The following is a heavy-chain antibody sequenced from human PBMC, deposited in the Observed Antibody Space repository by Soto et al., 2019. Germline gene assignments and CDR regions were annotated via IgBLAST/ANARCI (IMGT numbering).Heavy chain of an antibody. J-gene: IGHJ4*02. D-gene: IGHD3-22*01. CDR2: ISFDGSKT. Sequence: GGSLRLSCEASGFTFSSYGMHWVRQAPGKGLEWVAVISFDGSKTYYADSVKGRFTISRDNSKNTLNLQMNSLKTEDTAVYYCTTDQPARDYYDSSGPNDYWGQGT. CDR1: GFTFSSYG. V-gene: IGHV3-30*03. CDR3: TTDQPARDYYDSSGPNDY.